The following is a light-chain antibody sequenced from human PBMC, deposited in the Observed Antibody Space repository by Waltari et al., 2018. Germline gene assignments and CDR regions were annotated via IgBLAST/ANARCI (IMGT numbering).Light chain of an antibody. J-gene: IGKJ5*01. Sequence: SQSISSTYLAWYQQKPGQAPSLLIYAASSRATGIPDRFSGSGSGTDFTLTINRLEPEDFAVYYCQQSDTSSVTFGQGTRLEIK. CDR1: QSISSTY. CDR2: AAS. CDR3: QQSDTSSVT. V-gene: IGKV3-20*01.